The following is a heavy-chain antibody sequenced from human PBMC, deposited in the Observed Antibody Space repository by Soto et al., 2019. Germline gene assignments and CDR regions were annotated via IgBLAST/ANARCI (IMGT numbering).Heavy chain of an antibody. CDR1: GFTFSTYN. Sequence: PGGSLRLSCAASGFTFSTYNMVWVRQAPGKGLEWLSYITTTSTPIYYADSVKGRFTISRDNAKNSLYLQMNSLRAEDTAVYYCVRRVSGNYDVWGQGIRVTVAS. V-gene: IGHV3-48*01. CDR2: ITTTSTPI. J-gene: IGHJ4*02. D-gene: IGHD3-10*01. CDR3: VRRVSGNYDV.